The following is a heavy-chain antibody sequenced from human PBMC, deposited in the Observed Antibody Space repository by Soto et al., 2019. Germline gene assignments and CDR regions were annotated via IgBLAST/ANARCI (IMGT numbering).Heavy chain of an antibody. D-gene: IGHD3-3*01. CDR3: AKSRTIFGVVPKTLDY. V-gene: IGHV3-23*01. CDR1: GFTCSSYA. Sequence: PVRPLRQSCAASGFTCSSYALSWVSQAPGKGLEWVSAISGSGGSTYYADSVKGRFTISRDNSKNTLYLQMNSLRAEDTAVYYCAKSRTIFGVVPKTLDYWGQGTLVTVSS. J-gene: IGHJ4*02. CDR2: ISGSGGST.